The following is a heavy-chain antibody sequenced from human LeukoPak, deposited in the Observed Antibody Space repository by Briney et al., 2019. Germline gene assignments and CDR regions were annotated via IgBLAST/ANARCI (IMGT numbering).Heavy chain of an antibody. CDR3: ANPGGGSGRWYYMDV. CDR1: GFTFSSYA. CDR2: ISGSGGST. V-gene: IGHV3-23*01. Sequence: GGSLRLSCAASGFTFSSYAMSWVRQAPGKGLEWVSAISGSGGSTYYADSVKGRFTISRDNSKNTLYLQMNSLRAEDTAVYYCANPGGGSGRWYYMDVWGKGTTVTVSS. D-gene: IGHD3-10*01. J-gene: IGHJ6*03.